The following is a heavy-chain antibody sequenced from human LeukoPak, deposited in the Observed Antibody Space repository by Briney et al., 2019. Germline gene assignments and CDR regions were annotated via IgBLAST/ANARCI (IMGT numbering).Heavy chain of an antibody. CDR3: AGPNFAAGMGYYFDY. CDR2: INHSGST. Sequence: SETLSLTCSVTAYSISSAYYWGWIRQPPGKGLEWIGEINHSGSTNYNPPLKSRVTISVDTSKNQFSLKLSSVTAADTAVYYCAGPNFAAGMGYYFDYWGQGTLVTVSS. J-gene: IGHJ4*02. V-gene: IGHV4-38-2*02. CDR1: AYSISSAYY. D-gene: IGHD6-13*01.